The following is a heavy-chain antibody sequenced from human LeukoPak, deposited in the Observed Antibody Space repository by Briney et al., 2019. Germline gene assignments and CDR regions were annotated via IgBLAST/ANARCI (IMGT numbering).Heavy chain of an antibody. J-gene: IGHJ4*02. CDR1: GGSISSYY. CDR3: ATVAVIRGVSYFDY. Sequence: PSATLSLTCTVAGGSISSYYWSWIRQPPGKGLEWIAYLFYSGSTDYNPSLESRVTISVDTSKNQFSLKLRSVTAADTAVYYCATVAVIRGVSYFDYWGQGTLVTVSS. CDR2: LFYSGST. D-gene: IGHD3-10*01. V-gene: IGHV4-59*01.